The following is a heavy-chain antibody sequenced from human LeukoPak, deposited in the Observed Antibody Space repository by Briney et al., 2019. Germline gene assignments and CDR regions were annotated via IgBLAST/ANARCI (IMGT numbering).Heavy chain of an antibody. CDR2: INIIGGTK. D-gene: IGHD3-16*01. CDR3: ARDSVHYYDREIDI. V-gene: IGHV3-11*01. CDR1: GFSIRDYY. Sequence: GGSLRLSCAASGFSIRDYYMSWIRQAPGKGLEWVSRINIIGGTKYYADSVKGRFTISRDNAKNSLFLQMDSLRAGDTAVYFCARDSVHYYDREIDIWGQGTMVTVSS. J-gene: IGHJ3*02.